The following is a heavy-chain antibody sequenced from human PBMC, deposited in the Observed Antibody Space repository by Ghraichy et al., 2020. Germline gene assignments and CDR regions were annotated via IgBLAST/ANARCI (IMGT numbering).Heavy chain of an antibody. CDR3: ARVGAPKSYMDV. CDR1: NGSISIGGYH. Sequence: SETLSLTCTVSNGSISIGGYHWSWTRQHPGMGLEWIGYIYYSGSTYYNPSLKSRVIISVDTSKNQFSLNLTSVTAADTAVYYCARVGAPKSYMDVWGKGTTVTVSS. D-gene: IGHD1-26*01. V-gene: IGHV4-31*03. J-gene: IGHJ6*03. CDR2: IYYSGST.